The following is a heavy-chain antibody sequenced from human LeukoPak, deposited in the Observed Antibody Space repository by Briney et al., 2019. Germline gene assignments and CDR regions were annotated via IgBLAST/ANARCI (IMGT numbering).Heavy chain of an antibody. Sequence: GGSLRLSCAASGFTFSRHWMSWVRQAPGKGLEWVANINQDGSAKHYVDSVKGRFTISRDNAKNSLYLQMNSLRAEDMAVYYCAREGQWLASDYWGQGTLVTVSS. J-gene: IGHJ4*02. V-gene: IGHV3-7*01. CDR3: AREGQWLASDY. D-gene: IGHD6-19*01. CDR2: INQDGSAK. CDR1: GFTFSRHW.